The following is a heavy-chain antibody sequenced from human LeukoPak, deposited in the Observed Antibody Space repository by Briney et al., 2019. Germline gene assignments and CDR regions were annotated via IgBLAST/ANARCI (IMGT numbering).Heavy chain of an antibody. CDR3: ARDVSRDGYNSGAFDI. CDR2: IYYSGST. Sequence: SETLSLTCTVSGGSITTGGYYWRWIRQHPGKGLEWIGYIYYSGSTPYNPSLKSRVTISVDTSKNQFSLKLNSVTAADTALYYCARDVSRDGYNSGAFDIWGQGTMVTVSS. CDR1: GGSITTGGYY. J-gene: IGHJ3*02. V-gene: IGHV4-31*03. D-gene: IGHD5-24*01.